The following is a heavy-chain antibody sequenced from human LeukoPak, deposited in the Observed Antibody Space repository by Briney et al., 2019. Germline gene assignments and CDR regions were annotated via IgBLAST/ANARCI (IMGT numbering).Heavy chain of an antibody. V-gene: IGHV1-18*01. Sequence: ASVKVSCKASGYTFTSYGISWVRQAPGQGLEWMGWISAFNGNTNFAQKLQGRVTMTTDTSASTAYMELRSLRSDDTAVYYCARDSVPQMATITPLGYWGQGTLVTVSS. CDR2: ISAFNGNT. D-gene: IGHD5-24*01. CDR3: ARDSVPQMATITPLGY. CDR1: GYTFTSYG. J-gene: IGHJ4*02.